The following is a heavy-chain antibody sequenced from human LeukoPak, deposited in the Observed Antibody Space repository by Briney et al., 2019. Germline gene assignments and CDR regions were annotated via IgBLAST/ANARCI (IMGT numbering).Heavy chain of an antibody. CDR2: IYYSGST. J-gene: IGHJ4*02. CDR1: GGSISSYY. D-gene: IGHD5/OR15-5a*01. V-gene: IGHV4-59*01. CDR3: ARELSLYFDY. Sequence: SETLSLTCTVSGGSISSYYWSWIRQPPEKGLEWIGYIYYSGSTNYNPSLKSRVTISVDTSKNQFSLKLSSVTAADTAVYYCARELSLYFDYWGQGTLVTVSS.